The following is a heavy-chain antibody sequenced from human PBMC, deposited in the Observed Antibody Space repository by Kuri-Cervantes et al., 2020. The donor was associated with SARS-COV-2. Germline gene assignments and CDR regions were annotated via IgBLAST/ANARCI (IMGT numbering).Heavy chain of an antibody. V-gene: IGHV4-31*03. CDR1: GGSIRSDGYY. J-gene: IGHJ6*03. CDR3: ARLRRLNRDWFATGYYMDV. D-gene: IGHD3-9*01. CDR2: IYSGGTT. Sequence: SETLSLTCTVSGGSIRSDGYYWSWIRQRPGKGLEWIGYIYSGGTTYYSPSLKSRLTISMDTSKNHFSLKLGAVTAADTAMYYCARLRRLNRDWFATGYYMDVWGKGTKVTVSS.